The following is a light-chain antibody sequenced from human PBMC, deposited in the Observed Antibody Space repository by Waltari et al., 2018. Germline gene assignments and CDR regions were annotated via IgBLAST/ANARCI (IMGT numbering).Light chain of an antibody. V-gene: IGKV1-5*03. CDR2: KAS. J-gene: IGKJ2*01. CDR3: QQYNIYPYS. Sequence: DISLTQSRSTLYASIGDMVTITCRASQRITFWLAWYQQKPGKAPKLLIYKASTLEGGVPSRFSGSGSGTEFTLTISSLQPDDFATYHCQQYNIYPYSFCQVTNREIK. CDR1: QRITFW.